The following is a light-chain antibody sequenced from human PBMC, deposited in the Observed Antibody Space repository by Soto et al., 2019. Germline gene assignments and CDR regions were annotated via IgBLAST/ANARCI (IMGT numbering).Light chain of an antibody. CDR1: QDIRNA. V-gene: IGKV1-17*01. J-gene: IGKJ1*01. CDR2: TAS. Sequence: DIQMTQSPSSLSASVGDRVTITCRASQDIRNALTWYQQKPGNAPRRLIYTASTLQSGVPPRFSGSGSGTEFTLTIRSLQSEDFATYYCLQHNSYPGTFGQGTKVEIK. CDR3: LQHNSYPGT.